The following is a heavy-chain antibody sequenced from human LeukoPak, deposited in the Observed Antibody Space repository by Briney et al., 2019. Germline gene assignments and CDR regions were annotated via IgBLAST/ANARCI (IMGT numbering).Heavy chain of an antibody. CDR1: GYTFTSYG. J-gene: IGHJ4*02. D-gene: IGHD6-6*01. V-gene: IGHV1-18*01. CDR3: ATDILLARSFDY. Sequence: ASVKVSCKASGYTFTSYGISWVRQAPGQGLEWMGWISAYNGNTNYAQKLQGRVTMTTDTSTSTAYMELRSLRSDDTAVYYGATDILLARSFDYWGQGTLVTVSS. CDR2: ISAYNGNT.